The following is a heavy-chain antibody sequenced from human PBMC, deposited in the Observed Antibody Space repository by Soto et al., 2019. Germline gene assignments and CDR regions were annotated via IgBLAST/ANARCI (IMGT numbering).Heavy chain of an antibody. V-gene: IGHV3-23*01. J-gene: IGHJ6*01. CDR3: ANRDSSMVTRYYYGMDV. D-gene: IGHD5-18*01. CDR1: GFTFSSYA. Sequence: GGSLRLSCAASGFTFSSYAMSWVRQAPGKGLEWVSAISGSGGSTYYADSVKGRFTISRDNSKNTLYLQMNSLRDEDTAVYYCANRDSSMVTRYYYGMDVWGQGTTVTVSS. CDR2: ISGSGGST.